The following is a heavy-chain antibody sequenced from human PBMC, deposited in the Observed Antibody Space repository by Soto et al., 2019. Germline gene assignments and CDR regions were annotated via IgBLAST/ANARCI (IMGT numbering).Heavy chain of an antibody. Sequence: EVQLVESGGGLVQPGGSLRLSCSASGFTFSSYAMHWVRQAPGKGLEYVSAISSNGGSTYYADSVKGRFTISRDHSKNTLYLQMSSLRAEDTAVYYCVKDQPQVLLWFGDRHYYYYYGMDVWGQGTKVTVSS. J-gene: IGHJ6*02. CDR2: ISSNGGST. CDR1: GFTFSSYA. CDR3: VKDQPQVLLWFGDRHYYYYYGMDV. D-gene: IGHD3-10*01. V-gene: IGHV3-64D*08.